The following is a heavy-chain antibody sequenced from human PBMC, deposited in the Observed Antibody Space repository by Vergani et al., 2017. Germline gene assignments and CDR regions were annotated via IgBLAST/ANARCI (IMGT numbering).Heavy chain of an antibody. D-gene: IGHD6-13*01. CDR3: AKDIVRYSSSWYGHFQH. Sequence: EVQLVESGGGLVQPGRSLRLSCAASGFTFDDYAMHWVRQAPGKGLEWVSGISWNSGSIGYADSVKGRFTISRDNAKNSLYLQMNSLRAEDMALYYCAKDIVRYSSSWYGHFQHWGQGTLVTVSS. CDR1: GFTFDDYA. V-gene: IGHV3-9*03. CDR2: ISWNSGSI. J-gene: IGHJ1*01.